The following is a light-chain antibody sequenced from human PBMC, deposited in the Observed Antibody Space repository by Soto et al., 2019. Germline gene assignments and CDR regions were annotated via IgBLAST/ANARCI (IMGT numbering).Light chain of an antibody. CDR2: DAS. Sequence: EIVLTQSPATLSSSAGERATLSCRASQSVSSYLAWYQQKPGQAPRLLIYDASSMPSGIPARFGGSGSGTDFTLTISSLQPEDFAVYYCQQRSNSPRTFGRGTKVEIK. CDR3: QQRSNSPRT. CDR1: QSVSSY. J-gene: IGKJ4*02. V-gene: IGKV3-11*01.